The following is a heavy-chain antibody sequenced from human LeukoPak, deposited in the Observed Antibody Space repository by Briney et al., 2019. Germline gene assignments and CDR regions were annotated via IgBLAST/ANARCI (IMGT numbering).Heavy chain of an antibody. D-gene: IGHD4-11*01. Sequence: ASVKVSCKASGGTLSSYAISWVRQAPGQGLEWMGIINPSGGSTSYAQKFQGRVTMTRDTSTSTVYMELSSLRSEDTAVYYCARDLDSSGIDYWGQGTLVTVSS. CDR1: GGTLSSYA. V-gene: IGHV1-46*01. CDR2: INPSGGST. CDR3: ARDLDSSGIDY. J-gene: IGHJ4*02.